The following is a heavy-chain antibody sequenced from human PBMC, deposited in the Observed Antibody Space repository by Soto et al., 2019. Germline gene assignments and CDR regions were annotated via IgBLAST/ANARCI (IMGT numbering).Heavy chain of an antibody. J-gene: IGHJ6*02. V-gene: IGHV3-30-3*01. CDR3: ARGVRIYGMDV. CDR1: GFTFSSYA. Sequence: GGSLRLSCAASGFTFSSYAMHWVRQAPGKGLEWVAVISYDGSNKYYADSVKGRFTISRDNSKNTLYLQMNSLRAEDTAVYYCARGVRIYGMDVWGQGTTVTVSS. CDR2: ISYDGSNK. D-gene: IGHD2-15*01.